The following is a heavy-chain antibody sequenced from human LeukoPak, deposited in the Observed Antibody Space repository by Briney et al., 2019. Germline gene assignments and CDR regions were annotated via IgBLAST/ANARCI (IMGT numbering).Heavy chain of an antibody. Sequence: ASVKVSCKTSEYIFTGYYMHWVRQAPGQGLEWMGWINPNSGGTNYAQKFQGRVTMTRDTSISTAYMELSRLRSDDTAVYYCARDSASGSYFPDYWGQGTLVTVSS. J-gene: IGHJ4*02. CDR1: EYIFTGYY. CDR3: ARDSASGSYFPDY. CDR2: INPNSGGT. D-gene: IGHD3-10*01. V-gene: IGHV1-2*02.